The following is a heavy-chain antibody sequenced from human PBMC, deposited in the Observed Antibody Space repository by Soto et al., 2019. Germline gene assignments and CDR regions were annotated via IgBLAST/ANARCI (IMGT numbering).Heavy chain of an antibody. V-gene: IGHV4-30-4*01. CDR3: ARGYYDSSGYYVGSPLFDY. CDR2: IYYSGTT. D-gene: IGHD3-22*01. J-gene: IGHJ4*02. Sequence: SETLSLTCTVSGGSIRSGDYYWSWIRQPPGKGLEWIGYIYYSGTTYYNPSLKSRVSISIDTPKNQFSLKLSSVTAADTAVYYCARGYYDSSGYYVGSPLFDYWGQGTLVTVSS. CDR1: GGSIRSGDYY.